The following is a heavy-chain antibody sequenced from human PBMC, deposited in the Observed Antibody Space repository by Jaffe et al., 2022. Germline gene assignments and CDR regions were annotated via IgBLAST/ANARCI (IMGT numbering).Heavy chain of an antibody. CDR1: GGSISSGSYY. D-gene: IGHD3-22*01. V-gene: IGHV4-61*02. J-gene: IGHJ5*02. Sequence: QVQLQESGPGLVKPSQTLSLTCTVSGGSISSGSYYWSWIRQPAGKGLEWIGRIYTSGSTNYNPSLKSRVTISVDTSKNQFSLRLSSVTAADTAVYYCARDGDSSGYYSGWFDPWGQGTLVTVSS. CDR2: IYTSGST. CDR3: ARDGDSSGYYSGWFDP.